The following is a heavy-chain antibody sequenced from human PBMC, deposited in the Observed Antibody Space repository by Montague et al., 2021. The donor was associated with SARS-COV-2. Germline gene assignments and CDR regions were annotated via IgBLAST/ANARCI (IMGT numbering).Heavy chain of an antibody. V-gene: IGHV4-34*01. CDR3: ARLRDGVVPSPILGVGPYYSYYYMDV. CDR2: INHGGST. Sequence: SETLSLTCAVHGTSFSGYYWNWIRQPPGKGLEWIGEINHGGSTKYSPSLQSRLTISADTSKNQCSLKLTSVAAADTAVYYCARLRDGVVPSPILGVGPYYSYYYMDVWGRGTTVTVSS. D-gene: IGHD3-10*01. J-gene: IGHJ6*03. CDR1: GTSFSGYY.